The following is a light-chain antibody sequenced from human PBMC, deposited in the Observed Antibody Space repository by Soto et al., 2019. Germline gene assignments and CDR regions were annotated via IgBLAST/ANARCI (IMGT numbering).Light chain of an antibody. V-gene: IGKV1-5*03. J-gene: IGKJ1*01. CDR3: QQYESYSPWT. CDR2: KAS. Sequence: DIPITPPPSTLSGSVGARVAITCRASQTISSWLAWYQQKPGKAPKLLIYKASTLKSGVPSRFSGSGSGTEFTLTISSLQPDDFATYYCQQYESYSPWTFGQGTKVDI. CDR1: QTISSW.